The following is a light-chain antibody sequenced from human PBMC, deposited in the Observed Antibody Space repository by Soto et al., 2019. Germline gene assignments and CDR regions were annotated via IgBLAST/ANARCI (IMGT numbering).Light chain of an antibody. CDR2: DDS. CDR3: QVWDHTTEHYV. CDR1: NIGTKS. Sequence: SYELTQPPSVSVAPGQTARITCGGNNIGTKSVHWYQQKLGQAPALVVYDDSARPSGIPERFSGSNSGNTATLTINRVEAGDEADYYCQVWDHTTEHYVFGPGTKVTVL. J-gene: IGLJ1*01. V-gene: IGLV3-21*02.